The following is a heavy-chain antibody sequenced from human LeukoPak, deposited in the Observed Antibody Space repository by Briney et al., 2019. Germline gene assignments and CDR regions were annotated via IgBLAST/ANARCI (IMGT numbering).Heavy chain of an antibody. D-gene: IGHD3-16*01. J-gene: IGHJ5*02. CDR1: GYSISSGYY. CDR2: IYHSGRT. CDR3: ARVWGFLGDYGTDWFDP. Sequence: PSETLSLTCTVSGYSISSGYYWGWIRQPPGKGLEWIGSIYHSGRTFYNPSLKSRVTIDTSKNQFSLKLTSVTAADTAVYYCARVWGFLGDYGTDWFDPWGQGTLVTVSS. V-gene: IGHV4-38-2*02.